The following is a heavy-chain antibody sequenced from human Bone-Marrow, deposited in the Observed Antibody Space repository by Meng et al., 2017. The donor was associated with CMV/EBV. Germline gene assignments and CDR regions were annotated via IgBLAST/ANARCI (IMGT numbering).Heavy chain of an antibody. CDR3: AKDPVVPAARGSNWFDP. V-gene: IGHV3-38-3*01. J-gene: IGHJ5*02. D-gene: IGHD2-2*01. Sequence: GGSLRLSCAASGFTVSSNEMSWVRQAPGKGLEWVSSISGGSTYYADSRKGRFTISRDNSKNTLHLQMNSLRAEDTAVYYCAKDPVVPAARGSNWFDPWGQGTLVTVSS. CDR1: GFTVSSNE. CDR2: ISGGST.